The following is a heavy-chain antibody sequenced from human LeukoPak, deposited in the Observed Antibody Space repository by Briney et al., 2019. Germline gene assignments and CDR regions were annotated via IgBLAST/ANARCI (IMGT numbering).Heavy chain of an antibody. CDR2: IIPIFGTA. D-gene: IGHD3-22*01. Sequence: GASVKVSCKASGGTFSSYAISWVRQAPGQGLEWMGGIIPIFGTANYAQKFQGRVTITADKSTSTAYMELSGLRSEDTAVYYCARGLAPYSYEYTGHDPYYYYNMDVWGKGTTIIISS. J-gene: IGHJ6*03. V-gene: IGHV1-69*06. CDR1: GGTFSSYA. CDR3: ARGLAPYSYEYTGHDPYYYYNMDV.